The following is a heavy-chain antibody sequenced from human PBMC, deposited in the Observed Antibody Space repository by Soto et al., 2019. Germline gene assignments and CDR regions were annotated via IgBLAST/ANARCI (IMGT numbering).Heavy chain of an antibody. CDR2: ISYDGSNK. J-gene: IGHJ6*02. CDR3: AKSVAMVYYYYYGMDV. CDR1: GFTFSSYG. Sequence: QVQLVESGGGVVQPGRSLRLSCAASGFTFSSYGMHWVRQAPGKGLEWVAVISYDGSNKYYADSVKGRFTISRDNSKNTLYLQMNSLRAEDTAVYYCAKSVAMVYYYYYGMDVWGQGTTVTVSS. D-gene: IGHD5-18*01. V-gene: IGHV3-30*18.